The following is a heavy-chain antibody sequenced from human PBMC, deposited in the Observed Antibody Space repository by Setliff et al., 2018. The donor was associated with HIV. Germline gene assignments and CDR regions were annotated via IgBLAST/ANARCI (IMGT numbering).Heavy chain of an antibody. CDR1: GFTVSTSY. D-gene: IGHD2-2*01. CDR3: ARASFPRYCSITSCFEKGWFDP. V-gene: IGHV3-53*01. Sequence: PGGSLRLSCAASGFTVSTSYMTWVRQAPGEGLEWVSLIYSGGDTYYADSVKGRFIIYRDNSKNTLYLQMYGLRAEDTAMYYCARASFPRYCSITSCFEKGWFDPWGQGTLVTVSS. J-gene: IGHJ5*02. CDR2: IYSGGDT.